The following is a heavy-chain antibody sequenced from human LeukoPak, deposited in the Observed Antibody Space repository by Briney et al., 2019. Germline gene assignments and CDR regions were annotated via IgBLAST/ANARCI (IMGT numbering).Heavy chain of an antibody. Sequence: ASVKVSCKTSGYSFTDYGISWQRQAPGQRPEWMGWITGYNGNTGNAQKFQDRVTMTIDTSTATAYMELRSLRSDDTAVYYCARDQAVGWPPVYFEYWGQGTPVTVSP. J-gene: IGHJ4*02. D-gene: IGHD6-19*01. CDR2: ITGYNGNT. CDR1: GYSFTDYG. V-gene: IGHV1-18*01. CDR3: ARDQAVGWPPVYFEY.